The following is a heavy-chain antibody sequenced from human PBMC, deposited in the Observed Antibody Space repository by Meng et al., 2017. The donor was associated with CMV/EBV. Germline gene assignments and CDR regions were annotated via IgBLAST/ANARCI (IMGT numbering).Heavy chain of an antibody. V-gene: IGHV2-5*01. D-gene: IGHD3-3*01. CDR3: AHRPTHYAFWSGYYLYNWFDP. J-gene: IGHJ5*02. CDR1: SGVG. Sequence: SGVGVGWIRQPPGKALEWLALIYWNDDKRYSPSLKSRLTITKDTSKNQVVLTMTNMDPVDTATYYCAHRPTHYAFWSGYYLYNWFDPWGQGTLVTVSS. CDR2: IYWNDDK.